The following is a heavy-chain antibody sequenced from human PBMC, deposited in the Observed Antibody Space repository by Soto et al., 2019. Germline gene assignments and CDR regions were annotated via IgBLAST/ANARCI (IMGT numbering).Heavy chain of an antibody. V-gene: IGHV3-48*01. CDR2: ISSSSSTR. CDR3: ARDNNRETAMKNYYYGMDV. CDR1: GFPFRNYD. D-gene: IGHD5-18*01. Sequence: PGGSLRLSCAASGFPFRNYDMNWVRQAPGKGLEWISYISSSSSTRYYSDSVKGRFTISRDNSKNTLYLQMNSLRAEDTAVYYCARDNNRETAMKNYYYGMDVWGQGTPVTVSS. J-gene: IGHJ6*02.